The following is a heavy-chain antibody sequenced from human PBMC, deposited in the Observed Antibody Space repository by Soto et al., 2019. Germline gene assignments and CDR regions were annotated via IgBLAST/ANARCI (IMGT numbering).Heavy chain of an antibody. CDR3: ARHMGAAGTLGWYYYYMDV. CDR2: IYPGDSDT. V-gene: IGHV5-51*01. CDR1: GYSFTTYW. J-gene: IGHJ6*03. Sequence: PGESLKISCKASGYSFTTYWIGWVRQMPGKGLEWMGIIYPGDSDTRYSPSFQGQVTISVDKSITTAYLQWSSLKASDTAMYYRARHMGAAGTLGWYYYYMDVWGKGTTVTVSS. D-gene: IGHD6-13*01.